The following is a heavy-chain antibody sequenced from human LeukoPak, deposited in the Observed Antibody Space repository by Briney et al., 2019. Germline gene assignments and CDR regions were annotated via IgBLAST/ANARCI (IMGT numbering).Heavy chain of an antibody. CDR1: GFTVSSNY. CDR2: IYSGGST. V-gene: IGHV3-53*01. J-gene: IGHJ4*02. CDR3: ARGLVGATTPN. Sequence: PGGFLRLSCAASGFTVSSNYMSWVRQAPGKGLEWVSVIYSGGSTYYADSVKGRFTISRDNSKNTLYLQMNSLRAEDTAVYYCARGLVGATTPNWGQGTLVTVSS. D-gene: IGHD1-26*01.